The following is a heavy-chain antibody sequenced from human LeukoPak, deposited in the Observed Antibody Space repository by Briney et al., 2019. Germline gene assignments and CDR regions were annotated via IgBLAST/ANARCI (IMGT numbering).Heavy chain of an antibody. D-gene: IGHD3-10*01. CDR1: GFTFSRYG. Sequence: GGSLRLSCAASGFTFSRYGMHWVRQTPGKGLEWVAVIYYDGSNKFYADSVKGRFTISRDVSKNTLYLQMNSLRAEDTAVYYFAKAAGSGSSHGFDIWGQGTMVTVSS. CDR3: AKAAGSGSSHGFDI. J-gene: IGHJ3*02. V-gene: IGHV3-33*06. CDR2: IYYDGSNK.